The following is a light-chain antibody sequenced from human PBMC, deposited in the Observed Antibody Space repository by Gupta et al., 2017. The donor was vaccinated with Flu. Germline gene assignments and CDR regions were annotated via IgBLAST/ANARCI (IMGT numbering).Light chain of an antibody. CDR3: ATGDDSRNCLV. CDR1: GTKIGKNP. Sequence: SVLSQPPSASGTPGQRVTISCSESGTKIGKNPLSWYQHLPGAAPKLLIHTNNERPSGVPDRFSGSRYATSASLGISDLQAEDEGDYYCATGDDSRNCLVFGEGTRLTVL. V-gene: IGLV1-44*01. J-gene: IGLJ3*02. CDR2: TNN.